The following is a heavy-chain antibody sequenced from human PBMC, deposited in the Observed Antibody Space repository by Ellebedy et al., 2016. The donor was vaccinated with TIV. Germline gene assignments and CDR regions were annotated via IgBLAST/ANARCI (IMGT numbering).Heavy chain of an antibody. CDR3: ASLGMIVGYFDY. CDR1: GFTVSSNY. V-gene: IGHV3-66*01. J-gene: IGHJ4*02. CDR2: IYSGGST. D-gene: IGHD3-22*01. Sequence: GESLKISCAASGFTVSSNYMSWVRQAPGKGLEWVSVIYSGGSTYYADSVKGRFTITRDNSKNTLYLQMNSLRAEDTAVYYCASLGMIVGYFDYWGQGTLVTVSS.